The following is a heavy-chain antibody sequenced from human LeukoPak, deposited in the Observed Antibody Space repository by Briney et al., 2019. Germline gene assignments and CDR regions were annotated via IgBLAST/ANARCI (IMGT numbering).Heavy chain of an antibody. D-gene: IGHD1-14*01. CDR2: IFRRRNS. V-gene: IGHV4-38-2*01. CDR1: GYLKRIGYD. J-gene: IGHJ4*02. CDR3: TRGRGATDGTSIVYFDT. Sequence: SDTLSLPCAVCGYLKRIGYDLGPLRPTQGAGLEWSDTIFRRRNSLYNPSLKSRDTISVDTSKHQFSLKLNSVTAADTAVYYCTRGRGATDGTSIVYFDTWGQGTLCTVSS.